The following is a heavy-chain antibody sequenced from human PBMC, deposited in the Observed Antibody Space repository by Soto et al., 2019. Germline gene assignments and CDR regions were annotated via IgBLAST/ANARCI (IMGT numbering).Heavy chain of an antibody. D-gene: IGHD3-3*01. Sequence: QVQLVQSGAEVNKPGSSVKVSCKASGGTFTSYGIGWVRQAPGQGLEWMGGILPIFGTPNYAQNFRVRVTITADESTRTAYMELSSLRSEDTAVYYCAVRSTYSHYYYAMDVWGQGTTVTVSS. CDR1: GGTFTSYG. CDR2: ILPIFGTP. V-gene: IGHV1-69*01. J-gene: IGHJ6*02. CDR3: AVRSTYSHYYYAMDV.